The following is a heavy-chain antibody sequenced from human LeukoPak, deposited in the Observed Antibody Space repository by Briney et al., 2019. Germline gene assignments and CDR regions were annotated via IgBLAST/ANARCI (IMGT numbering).Heavy chain of an antibody. CDR1: GGSISTSSHY. CDR3: ARTSPTIGIAGATYNI. D-gene: IGHD1-26*01. Sequence: SETLSLTCTVSGGSISTSSHYWGWIRQPPGKGLEWIGTIYYSGSTYYNPSLKSRGNISVDTAKNQFSLRLTSVTATDTAVYYCARTSPTIGIAGATYNIWGQGTLVTVSS. J-gene: IGHJ4*02. V-gene: IGHV4-39*01. CDR2: IYYSGST.